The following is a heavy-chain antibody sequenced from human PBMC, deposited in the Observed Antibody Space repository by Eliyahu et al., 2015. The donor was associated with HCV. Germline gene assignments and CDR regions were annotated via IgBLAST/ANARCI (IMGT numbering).Heavy chain of an antibody. CDR2: IYTSGST. CDR3: ARDRGIAARPTQHNWFDP. J-gene: IGHJ5*02. V-gene: IGHV4-61*02. CDR1: GGSISSGSYY. Sequence: QVQLQESGPGLVKPSQTLSLTCTVSGGSISSGSYYWSWIRQPAGKGLEWIGRIYTSGSTNYNPSLKSRVTISVDTSKNQFSLKLSSVTAADTAVYYCARDRGIAARPTQHNWFDPWGQGTLVTVSS. D-gene: IGHD6-6*01.